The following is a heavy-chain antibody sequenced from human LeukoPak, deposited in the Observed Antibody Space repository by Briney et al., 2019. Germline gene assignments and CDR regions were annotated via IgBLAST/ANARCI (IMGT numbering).Heavy chain of an antibody. J-gene: IGHJ4*02. V-gene: IGHV1-18*01. CDR2: ISAYNGNT. CDR3: ARTYDSSGGVLDYFDY. Sequence: ASVKVSCKASGYTFTSYGISWVRQAPGQGLEWMGWISAYNGNTNYAQKLQGRVTMTTDTSTGTAYMGLRSLRSDDTAVYYCARTYDSSGGVLDYFDYWGQGTLVTVSS. D-gene: IGHD3-22*01. CDR1: GYTFTSYG.